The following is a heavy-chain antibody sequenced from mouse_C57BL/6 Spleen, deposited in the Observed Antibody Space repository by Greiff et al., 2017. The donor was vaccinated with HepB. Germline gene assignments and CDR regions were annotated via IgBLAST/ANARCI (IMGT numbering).Heavy chain of an antibody. J-gene: IGHJ4*01. CDR2: IYPSDSET. CDR1: CYTFTSYW. Sequence: QVQLQQPGAELVRPGSSVKLSCKASCYTFTSYWMDWVKQRPGQGLEWIGNIYPSDSETHYNQKFKDKATLTVDKSSSTAYMQLSSLTSEDSAVYYCARRPNWASYAMDYWGQGTSVTVSS. D-gene: IGHD4-1*02. V-gene: IGHV1-61*01. CDR3: ARRPNWASYAMDY.